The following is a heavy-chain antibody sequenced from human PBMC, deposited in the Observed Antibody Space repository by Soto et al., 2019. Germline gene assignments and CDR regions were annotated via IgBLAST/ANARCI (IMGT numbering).Heavy chain of an antibody. Sequence: QVQLVESGGGVVQPGRSLRLSCAASGFTFSSYSMHWVRQAPGKGLEWVAVIWYDGSNKYYADSVKGRFTISRDNSEDTLYLQMNSLRAEDTAVYCCARDQVDPWYFDLWGRGTLVTVSS. CDR1: GFTFSSYS. CDR2: IWYDGSNK. V-gene: IGHV3-33*01. J-gene: IGHJ2*01. D-gene: IGHD2-2*01. CDR3: ARDQVDPWYFDL.